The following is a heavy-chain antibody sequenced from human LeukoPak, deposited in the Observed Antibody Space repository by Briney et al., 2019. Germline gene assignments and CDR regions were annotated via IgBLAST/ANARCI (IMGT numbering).Heavy chain of an antibody. CDR2: ISYDGSNK. Sequence: GGSLRLSCAASGFTFSSYVMHWVRQAPGKGLEWVAVISYDGSNKYYADSVKGRFTISRDNSKNTLYLQMNSLRAEDTAVYYCAKDGSGWYFDYWGQGTLVTVSS. CDR3: AKDGSGWYFDY. D-gene: IGHD6-19*01. V-gene: IGHV3-30*18. CDR1: GFTFSSYV. J-gene: IGHJ4*02.